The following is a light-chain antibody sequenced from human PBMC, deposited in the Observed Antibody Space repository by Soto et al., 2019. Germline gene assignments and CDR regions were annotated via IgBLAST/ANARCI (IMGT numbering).Light chain of an antibody. V-gene: IGLV2-14*01. J-gene: IGLJ1*01. CDR2: DVS. CDR1: NNDVGDYNY. CDR3: CSYSTSSALPYV. Sequence: QSALTQPASVSGSPGQSITISCTGTNNDVGDYNYVSWYQQYPGKAPKLIIYDVSTRPSGVSGRVAGSKSGNTASLTISGLQPEDEAYYYCCSYSTSSALPYVFGTGTKLTVL.